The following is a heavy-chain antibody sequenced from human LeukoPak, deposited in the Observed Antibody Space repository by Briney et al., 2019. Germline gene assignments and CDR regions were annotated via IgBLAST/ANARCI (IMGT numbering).Heavy chain of an antibody. D-gene: IGHD4-11*01. V-gene: IGHV3-74*01. CDR2: ISTDGSIT. Sequence: GGSLRLSCAASGFTFSSYWMHWVRQAPGKGLVWVSHISTDGSITTYADSVKGRFTISRDNAKNTLYLQMNSLRVEETAVYYCTKGRSNHYWGQGTLVTVST. CDR3: TKGRSNHY. CDR1: GFTFSSYW. J-gene: IGHJ4*02.